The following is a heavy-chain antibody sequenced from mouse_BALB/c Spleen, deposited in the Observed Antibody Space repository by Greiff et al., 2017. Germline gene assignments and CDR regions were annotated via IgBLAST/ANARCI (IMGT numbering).Heavy chain of an antibody. CDR3: ARDYYGSSYWFAY. Sequence: EVQLVESGGGLVQPGGSLRLSCATSGFTFTDYYMSWVRQPPGKALEWLGFIRNKANGYTTEYSASVKGRFTISRDNSQSILYLQMNTLRAEDSATYYCARDYYGSSYWFAYWGQGTLVTVSA. CDR2: IRNKANGYTT. J-gene: IGHJ3*01. D-gene: IGHD1-1*01. CDR1: GFTFTDYY. V-gene: IGHV7-3*02.